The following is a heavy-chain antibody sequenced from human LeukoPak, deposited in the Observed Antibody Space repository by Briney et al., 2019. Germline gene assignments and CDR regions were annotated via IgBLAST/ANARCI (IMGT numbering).Heavy chain of an antibody. V-gene: IGHV3-30*19. J-gene: IGHJ4*02. CDR1: GLTFRNYG. D-gene: IGHD1-26*01. CDR3: ARATYSGSYLVY. CDR2: ISYDGSNK. Sequence: GGSLRLSCAASGLTFRNYGMHWVRQAPGKGLEWVAVISYDGSNKYYADSVKGRFTISRDNSKNTLYLQMNSLRAEDTAVYYCARATYSGSYLVYWGQGTLVTVSS.